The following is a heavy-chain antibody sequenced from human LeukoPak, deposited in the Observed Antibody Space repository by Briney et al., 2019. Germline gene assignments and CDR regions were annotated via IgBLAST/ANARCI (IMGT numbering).Heavy chain of an antibody. Sequence: SGGSLRLSCAASRFTLAVYRMDCVCQSPGKGLEWLSYISTSGSTIMYAGSVKGRLTISRDNGNNSLYLHLRSLRAEDTAVYYCARRQSGSDHRNFDHWGQGTVVTVSS. V-gene: IGHV3-48*03. CDR3: ARRQSGSDHRNFDH. CDR2: ISTSGSTI. CDR1: RFTLAVYR. D-gene: IGHD1-1*01. J-gene: IGHJ4*02.